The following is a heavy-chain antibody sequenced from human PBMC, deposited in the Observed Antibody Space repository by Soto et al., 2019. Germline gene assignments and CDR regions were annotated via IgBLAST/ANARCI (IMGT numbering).Heavy chain of an antibody. D-gene: IGHD6-19*01. J-gene: IGHJ6*02. CDR1: GFTFSNYD. CDR2: IGSAGDT. CDR3: ARGGYASGYFHYAMDV. V-gene: IGHV3-13*01. Sequence: LRLSCAASGFTFSNYDMIWVRQATGKGLEWVSAIGSAGDTYYSGSVKGRFAISRENAKNSLYLQMNSVTPGDTAVYYCARGGYASGYFHYAMDVWGQGTTVTV.